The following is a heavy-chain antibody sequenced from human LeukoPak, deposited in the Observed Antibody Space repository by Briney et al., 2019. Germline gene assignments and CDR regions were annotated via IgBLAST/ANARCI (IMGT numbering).Heavy chain of an antibody. Sequence: PGGSLRLSCAASGFTFSSYGMSWVRQAPGKGLELVSAISGSGGSTYYADSVKGRFTISRDNSKNTLYLQMNSLRAEDTAVYYCASSGIAAAGTIFWGQGTLVTVST. V-gene: IGHV3-23*01. J-gene: IGHJ4*02. CDR1: GFTFSSYG. CDR3: ASSGIAAAGTIF. D-gene: IGHD6-13*01. CDR2: ISGSGGST.